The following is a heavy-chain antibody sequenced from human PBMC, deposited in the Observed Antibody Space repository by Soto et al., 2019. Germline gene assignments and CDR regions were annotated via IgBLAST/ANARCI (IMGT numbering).Heavy chain of an antibody. Sequence: SETLSLTCTVSGGSISSSSYYWGWIRQPPGKGLEWIGSIYYSGSTYYNPSLKSRVTISVNTSKNQFSLKLSSVTAAITVVYYCARLRITRNLDYWGQGTLVTVSS. D-gene: IGHD1-20*01. V-gene: IGHV4-39*01. CDR1: GGSISSSSYY. CDR3: ARLRITRNLDY. CDR2: IYYSGST. J-gene: IGHJ4*02.